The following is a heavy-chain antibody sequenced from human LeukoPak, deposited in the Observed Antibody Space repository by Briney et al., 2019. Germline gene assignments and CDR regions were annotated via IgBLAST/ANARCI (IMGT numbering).Heavy chain of an antibody. CDR3: ARGGYSSGWIIRRREEPSVY. Sequence: PGGSLRLSCAASGFTFSSYSMNWVRQAPGKGLEWVSYISSSSSTIYYADSVKGRFTISRDNAKNSLYLQMNSLRAEDTAVYYCARGGYSSGWIIRRREEPSVYWGQGTLVTVSS. CDR1: GFTFSSYS. V-gene: IGHV3-48*01. CDR2: ISSSSSTI. D-gene: IGHD6-19*01. J-gene: IGHJ4*02.